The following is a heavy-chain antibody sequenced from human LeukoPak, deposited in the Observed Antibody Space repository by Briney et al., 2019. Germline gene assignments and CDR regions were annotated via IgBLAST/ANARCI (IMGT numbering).Heavy chain of an antibody. D-gene: IGHD3-10*01. CDR1: GLTFSNAW. J-gene: IGHJ4*02. CDR3: TTRLDGDSYGPQALRGYYGSGSFDY. V-gene: IGHV3-15*01. Sequence: GGSLRLSCAASGLTFSNAWISWVRQAPGKGLEWVGRIKSKTDGGTTDYAAPVKGRFTISRDDSKNTLYLQMNSLKTEDTAVYYCTTRLDGDSYGPQALRGYYGSGSFDYWGQGTLVTVSS. CDR2: IKSKTDGGTT.